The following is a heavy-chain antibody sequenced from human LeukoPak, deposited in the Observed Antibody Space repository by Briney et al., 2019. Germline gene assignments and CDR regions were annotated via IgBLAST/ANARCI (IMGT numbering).Heavy chain of an antibody. CDR3: ARYLLVPPLGYFDY. CDR2: IYYSGST. D-gene: IGHD2-8*02. Sequence: PSDTLSLTCTVSGGSISSYHWSWIRQPPGKGLEWIGYIYYSGSTNYNPSLKSRVTISVDTSKNQFSLKLSSVTAADTAVYYCARYLLVPPLGYFDYWGQGTLVTVSS. V-gene: IGHV4-59*07. CDR1: GGSISSYH. J-gene: IGHJ4*02.